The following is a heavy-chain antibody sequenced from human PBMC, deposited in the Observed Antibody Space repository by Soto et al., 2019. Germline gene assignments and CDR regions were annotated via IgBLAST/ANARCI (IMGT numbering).Heavy chain of an antibody. CDR3: ARGRRTTMIVVVITNYFDY. CDR2: INHSGST. V-gene: IGHV4-34*01. Sequence: SETLSLTXAVYGGSFSGYYWSWIRQPPGKGLEWIGEINHSGSTNYNPSLKSRVTISVDTSKNQFSLKLSSVTAADTAVYYCARGRRTTMIVVVITNYFDYWGQGTLVTVSS. D-gene: IGHD3-22*01. J-gene: IGHJ4*02. CDR1: GGSFSGYY.